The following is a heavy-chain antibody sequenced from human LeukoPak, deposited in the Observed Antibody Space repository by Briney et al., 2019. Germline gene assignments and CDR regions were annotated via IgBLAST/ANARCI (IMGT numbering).Heavy chain of an antibody. CDR2: IIPIFGTA. CDR1: GVTFSSYA. D-gene: IGHD3-3*01. CDR3: ARGPPGGPYDLSAFDI. V-gene: IGHV1-69*05. J-gene: IGHJ3*02. Sequence: SVKLSCEASGVTFSSYAISWVRQAPGQGLEWMAGIIPIFGTANYAQKVQGRVTTTTDESTSTAYMELSSLRPEDTAVYYCARGPPGGPYDLSAFDIWGQGTMVTVSS.